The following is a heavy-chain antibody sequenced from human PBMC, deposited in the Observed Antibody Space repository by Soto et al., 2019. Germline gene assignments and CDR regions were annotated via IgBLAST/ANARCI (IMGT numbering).Heavy chain of an antibody. CDR3: TTGSRSTSARY. D-gene: IGHD2-2*01. CDR1: GFTFSNAW. CDR2: IKSKTDGGTT. V-gene: IGHV3-15*01. Sequence: EVQLVESGGGLVKPGGSLRLSCAASGFTFSNAWMSWVRQAPGKGLEWVGRIKSKTDGGTTDYAAPGKGRFTISRDDSKNTLYLQMNSLKTEDTAVYYCTTGSRSTSARYWGQGTLVTVSS. J-gene: IGHJ4*02.